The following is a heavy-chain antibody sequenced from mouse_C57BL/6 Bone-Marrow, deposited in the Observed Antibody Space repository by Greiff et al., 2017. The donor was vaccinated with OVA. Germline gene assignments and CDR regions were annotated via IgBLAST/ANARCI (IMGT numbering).Heavy chain of an antibody. CDR2: ISSGGSYI. J-gene: IGHJ2*01. V-gene: IGHV5-6*01. Sequence: EVKLVESGGDLVKPGGSLKLSCAASGFTFSSYGMSWVRQTPDKRLEWVATISSGGSYIYYPDSVKGRFTISRDNAKNTLYLQMSSLKSEDTAMYYCARESYYWGQGTTLTVSS. CDR1: GFTFSSYG. CDR3: ARESYY.